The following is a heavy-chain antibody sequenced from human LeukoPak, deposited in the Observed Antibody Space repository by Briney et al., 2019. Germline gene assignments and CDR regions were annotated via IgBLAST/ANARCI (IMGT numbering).Heavy chain of an antibody. J-gene: IGHJ5*02. CDR2: INPNSGGT. CDR3: ALSRAIAAAGPFDP. V-gene: IGHV1-2*04. Sequence: GASVKVSCKASGYTFTGYYMHWVRQAPGQGLEWMGWINPNSGGTNYAQKFQGWVTMTRDTSISTAYMELSRLRSDDTAVYYCALSRAIAAAGPFDPRGQGTLVTVSS. CDR1: GYTFTGYY. D-gene: IGHD6-13*01.